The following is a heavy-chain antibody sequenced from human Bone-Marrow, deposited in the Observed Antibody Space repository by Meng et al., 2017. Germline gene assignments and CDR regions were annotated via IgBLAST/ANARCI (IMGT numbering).Heavy chain of an antibody. CDR2: TIPIFGTA. CDR3: ARVGEYEFDP. Sequence: QVRLVQAGAGWKQPRSSGKASCKAAGRPSSGNAISWVRQAPRQGLEWMGATIPIFGTANYAQKFQGRVTITTDESTSTAYMELSSPRSEDTAVYYCARVGEYEFDPWGQGTLVTVSS. J-gene: IGHJ5*02. V-gene: IGHV1-69*01. D-gene: IGHD2-21*01. CDR1: GRPSSGNA.